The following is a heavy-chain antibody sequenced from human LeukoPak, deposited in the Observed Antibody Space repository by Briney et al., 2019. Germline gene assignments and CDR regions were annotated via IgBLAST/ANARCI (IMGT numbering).Heavy chain of an antibody. Sequence: GEPLKISCKGSGYSFTSYWIGWVRQMPGKGLEWMGIIYPGDSDTRYSPSFQGQVTISADKSISTAYLQWSSLKASDTAMYYCATAPNGYYDFWSGYYSTPRQFDYWGQGTLVTVSS. J-gene: IGHJ4*02. D-gene: IGHD3-3*01. CDR1: GYSFTSYW. CDR2: IYPGDSDT. CDR3: ATAPNGYYDFWSGYYSTPRQFDY. V-gene: IGHV5-51*01.